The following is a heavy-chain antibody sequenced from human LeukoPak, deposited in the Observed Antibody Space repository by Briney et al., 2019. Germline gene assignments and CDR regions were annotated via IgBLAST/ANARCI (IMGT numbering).Heavy chain of an antibody. CDR2: IYSGGST. V-gene: IGHV3-53*01. Sequence: GGSLRLSCAASGFTVSSNYMSWVRQAPGKGLEWVSVIYSGGSTYYADSVKGRFTISRDNSKNTLYLQMNSLRAEDTAVYYCARKDRSGYDFERKVQGPFSSAFDIWGQGTMVTVSS. CDR3: ARKDRSGYDFERKVQGPFSSAFDI. J-gene: IGHJ3*02. CDR1: GFTVSSNY. D-gene: IGHD5-12*01.